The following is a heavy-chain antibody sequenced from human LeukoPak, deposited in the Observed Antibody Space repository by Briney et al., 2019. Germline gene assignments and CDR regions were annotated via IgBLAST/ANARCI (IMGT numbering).Heavy chain of an antibody. D-gene: IGHD3-10*01. CDR1: GFTFDDYA. Sequence: GRSLRLSCAASGFTFDDYAMHWVRQAPGKGLEWVSGISWNSGSIGYADSVKGRFTISRDNAKNSLYLQMNSLRAEDMALYYCAKAAGFFGPFDIWGQGTMVTVSS. V-gene: IGHV3-9*03. CDR2: ISWNSGSI. J-gene: IGHJ3*02. CDR3: AKAAGFFGPFDI.